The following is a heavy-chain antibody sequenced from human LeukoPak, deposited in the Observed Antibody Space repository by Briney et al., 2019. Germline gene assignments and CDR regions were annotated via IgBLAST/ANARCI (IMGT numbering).Heavy chain of an antibody. CDR3: ASQGGMVYSSSWYPYYFDY. CDR2: INTNTGNP. Sequence: GASVKVSCKASGYTFTSYAMNWVRQAPGQGLEWMGWINTNTGNPTYAQGFTGRFVFSLDTSVSTAYLQISSLKAEDTAVYYCASQGGMVYSSSWYPYYFDYWGQGTLVTVSS. D-gene: IGHD6-13*01. V-gene: IGHV7-4-1*02. J-gene: IGHJ4*02. CDR1: GYTFTSYA.